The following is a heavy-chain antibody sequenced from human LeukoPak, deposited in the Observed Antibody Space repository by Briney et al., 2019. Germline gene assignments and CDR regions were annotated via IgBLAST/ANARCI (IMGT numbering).Heavy chain of an antibody. CDR2: IYTSGST. J-gene: IGHJ4*02. CDR3: ARGAPSPTYYDFWSGYYIPWYFDY. D-gene: IGHD3-3*01. Sequence: PSETLSLTCTVSGGSISSYYWSWIRQPPGKGLEWIGYIYTSGSTNYNPSLKSRVPISVDTSKTKSSLKLRSVTAADTAVSYCARGAPSPTYYDFWSGYYIPWYFDYWGQGTLVTVSP. CDR1: GGSISSYY. V-gene: IGHV4-4*09.